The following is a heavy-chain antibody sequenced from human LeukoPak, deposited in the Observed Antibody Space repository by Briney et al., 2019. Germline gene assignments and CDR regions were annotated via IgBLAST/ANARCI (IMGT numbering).Heavy chain of an antibody. J-gene: IGHJ3*02. D-gene: IGHD3-3*01. V-gene: IGHV3-30-3*01. CDR1: GFTFSSYA. CDR2: ISYDGSNK. Sequence: GRSLRLSCAASGFTFSSYAMHWVRQAPGKGLGWVAVISYDGSNKYYADSVKGRFTISRDNSKNTLYLQMNSLRAEDTAVYYCARVTFGVGGDAFDIWGQGTMVTVSS. CDR3: ARVTFGVGGDAFDI.